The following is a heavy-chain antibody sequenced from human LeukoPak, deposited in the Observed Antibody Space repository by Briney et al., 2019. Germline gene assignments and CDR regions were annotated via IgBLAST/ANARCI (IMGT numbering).Heavy chain of an antibody. CDR3: ARAPYYDFWSGGFYGMDV. V-gene: IGHV4-34*01. CDR2: INHSGST. D-gene: IGHD3-3*01. CDR1: GGSFSGYY. J-gene: IGHJ6*02. Sequence: SETLSLTCAVYGGSFSGYYWSWIRQPPGKGLEWIGEINHSGSTNYNPSLKSRVTISVDTSKNQFSLKLSSVTAADTAVYYRARAPYYDFWSGGFYGMDVWGQGTTVTVSS.